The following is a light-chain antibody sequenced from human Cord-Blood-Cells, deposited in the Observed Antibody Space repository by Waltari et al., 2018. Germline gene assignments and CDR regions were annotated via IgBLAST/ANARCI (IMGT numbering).Light chain of an antibody. Sequence: QSALTQPASVSGSPGQSITISCTGTSSDVGSYNLVSWYQQHPGKAPKLMIYEGSKRPSGVANRVSGSKSVNTAFLTISGLQAEDEADYYCCSYAGSSTVVFGGGTKLTVL. CDR2: EGS. V-gene: IGLV2-23*01. CDR3: CSYAGSSTVV. CDR1: SSDVGSYNL. J-gene: IGLJ2*01.